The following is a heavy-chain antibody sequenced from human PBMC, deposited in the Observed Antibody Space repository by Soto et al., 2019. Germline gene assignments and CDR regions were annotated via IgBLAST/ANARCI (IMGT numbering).Heavy chain of an antibody. V-gene: IGHV4-31*03. J-gene: IGHJ5*02. CDR1: GGSISSGGYY. D-gene: IGHD2-2*01. Sequence: SETLSLTCTVSGGSISSGGYYWSWIRQHPGKGLEWIGYIYHSGSTYYNPSLKSRLTISVDTSKNQFSLKLSSVTAADTAVYYCARVEPAAIGGWFDPWGQGTLVTVSS. CDR3: ARVEPAAIGGWFDP. CDR2: IYHSGST.